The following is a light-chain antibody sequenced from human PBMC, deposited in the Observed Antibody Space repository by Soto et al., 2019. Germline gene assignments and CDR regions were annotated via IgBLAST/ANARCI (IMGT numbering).Light chain of an antibody. J-gene: IGKJ1*01. CDR3: QQYGSSPWT. V-gene: IGKV3-20*01. CDR1: QSVSSSY. CDR2: GAS. Sequence: ELSFSHSPGTLSLSPGERATLSCRASQSVSSSYLAWYQQKPGQAPRLLIYGASSRATGIPDRFSGSGSGTDFTLTISRLEPEDFAVYYCQQYGSSPWTFGQGTKVDIK.